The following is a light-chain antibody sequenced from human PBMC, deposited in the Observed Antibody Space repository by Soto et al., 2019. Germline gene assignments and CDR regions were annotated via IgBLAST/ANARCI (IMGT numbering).Light chain of an antibody. CDR3: QQFSRPPLT. CDR1: QSIASSY. Sequence: EIELTQSPGTLSLSPGERATLSCRASQSIASSYLAWYQQKPGQPPRLLLDRTFNRATGIPDRFSASGSRTDFTLTISRLEPEDFAVYCCQQFSRPPLTFGGGTKVEI. J-gene: IGKJ4*01. CDR2: RTF. V-gene: IGKV3-20*01.